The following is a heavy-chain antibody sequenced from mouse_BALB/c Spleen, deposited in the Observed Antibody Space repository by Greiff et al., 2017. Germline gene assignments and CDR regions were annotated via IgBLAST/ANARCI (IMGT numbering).Heavy chain of an antibody. CDR3: ASGFAY. V-gene: IGHV3-2*02. J-gene: IGHJ3*01. CDR2: ISYSGNT. Sequence: VQLKQSGPGLVKPSQSLSLSCTVTGYSFTRDSVWYWIRHSPGNKLEWMGYISYSGNTCYTPSLKSRISITRDTSKNPFFLQLNSVTAEDTATYYGASGFAYWGQGTLVTVSA. CDR1: GYSFTRDSV.